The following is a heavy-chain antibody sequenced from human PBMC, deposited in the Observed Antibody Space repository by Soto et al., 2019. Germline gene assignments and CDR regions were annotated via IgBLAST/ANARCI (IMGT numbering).Heavy chain of an antibody. Sequence: GGSLRLSCGASGFTFSSYSMNWVRQAPGKGLEWVSSISSSTISIYYADSVKGRFTISRDNAKNSLYLQMNSLRAEDTAVYYCAGYCSGGRCYSEADYWGQGTLVTVSS. D-gene: IGHD2-15*01. CDR2: ISSSTISI. CDR3: AGYCSGGRCYSEADY. CDR1: GFTFSSYS. J-gene: IGHJ4*02. V-gene: IGHV3-21*01.